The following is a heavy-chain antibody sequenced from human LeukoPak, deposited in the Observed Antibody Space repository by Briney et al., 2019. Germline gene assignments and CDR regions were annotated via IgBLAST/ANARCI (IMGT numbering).Heavy chain of an antibody. J-gene: IGHJ4*02. V-gene: IGHV4-39*07. D-gene: IGHD5-18*01. Sequence: SETLSLTCTVSGGSISSSSYYWGWIRQPPGKGLEWIGSIYYSGSTYYNPSLKSRVTISVDTSKNQFSLKLSSVTAADTAVYYCARVIPTRFGYSYGYFDYWGQGTLVTVST. CDR1: GGSISSSSYY. CDR2: IYYSGST. CDR3: ARVIPTRFGYSYGYFDY.